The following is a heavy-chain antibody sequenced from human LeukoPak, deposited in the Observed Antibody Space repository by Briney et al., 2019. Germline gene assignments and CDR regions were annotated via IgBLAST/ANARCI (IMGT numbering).Heavy chain of an antibody. Sequence: GGSLRLSCAASGFTFSSYGMHWVRQAPGKGLEWVAVISYDGSNKYYADSVKGRITISRDNSKNTLYLQMNSLRAEDTAVYYCAKARLGLYYYYYGMDVWGRGTTVTVSS. V-gene: IGHV3-30*18. CDR1: GFTFSSYG. D-gene: IGHD1-26*01. CDR3: AKARLGLYYYYYGMDV. J-gene: IGHJ6*02. CDR2: ISYDGSNK.